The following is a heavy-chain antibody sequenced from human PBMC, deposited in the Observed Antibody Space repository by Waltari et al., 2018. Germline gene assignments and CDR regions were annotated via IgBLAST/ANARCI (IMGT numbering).Heavy chain of an antibody. CDR2: IYYTGST. CDR3: ARGGGGDWEWFDP. V-gene: IGHV4-59*01. CDR1: VGSISGFY. J-gene: IGHJ5*02. Sequence: QVQLQESGPSLLQPSETLSLICTVSVGSISGFYWSWVRQPPGKGLDWIGYIYYTGSTNFNPSLKSRVTMSVDTSKNQFSLKLSSVTAADTAFYYCARGGGGDWEWFDPWGQGTLVTVSS. D-gene: IGHD2-21*02.